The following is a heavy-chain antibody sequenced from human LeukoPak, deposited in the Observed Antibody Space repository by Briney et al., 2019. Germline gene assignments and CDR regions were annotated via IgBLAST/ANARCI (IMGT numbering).Heavy chain of an antibody. CDR1: GFTFSSYG. CDR3: AKGGRFTSGWRGAFDY. J-gene: IGHJ4*02. V-gene: IGHV3-30*18. CDR2: LSSDGSNK. D-gene: IGHD6-19*01. Sequence: PGKSLRLSCAASGFTFSSYGMHWVRQAPGKGLEWVASLSSDGSNKYYAEFVKGRFTISRDNSKDTLYLQMNSLSAEDTAVYYCAKGGRFTSGWRGAFDYWGQGTLVTVSS.